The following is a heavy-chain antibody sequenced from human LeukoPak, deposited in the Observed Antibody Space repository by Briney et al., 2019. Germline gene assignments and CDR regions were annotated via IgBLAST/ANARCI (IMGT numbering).Heavy chain of an antibody. CDR3: ARFGYSGWTLEY. V-gene: IGHV3-7*01. D-gene: IGHD5-12*01. Sequence: GGSLRLSCAASGFIFSNYNMNWVRQAPGKGVEWVANINQGGSEKYYVDCVKGRFNISRDDAKSSLYVQMNSLRDEDTAVYYCARFGYSGWTLEYWGQGTLVTVSS. CDR2: INQGGSEK. J-gene: IGHJ4*02. CDR1: GFIFSNYN.